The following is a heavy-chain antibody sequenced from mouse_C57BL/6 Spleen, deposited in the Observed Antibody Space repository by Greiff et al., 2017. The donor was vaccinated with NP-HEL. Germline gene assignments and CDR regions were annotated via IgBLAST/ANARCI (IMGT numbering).Heavy chain of an antibody. Sequence: VQLQQPGAELVMPGASVKLSCKASGYTFTSYWMHRVKQRPGQGLEWIGEIDPSDSYTNYNQKFKGKSTLTVDKSSSTAYMQLSSLTSEDSAVYYCARDGNFDYWGQGTTLTVSS. D-gene: IGHD2-1*01. J-gene: IGHJ2*01. CDR1: GYTFTSYW. CDR2: IDPSDSYT. V-gene: IGHV1-69*01. CDR3: ARDGNFDY.